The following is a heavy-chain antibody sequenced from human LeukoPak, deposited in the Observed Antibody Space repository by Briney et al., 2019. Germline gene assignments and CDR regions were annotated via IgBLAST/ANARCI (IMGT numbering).Heavy chain of an antibody. CDR2: ISWNSGSI. D-gene: IGHD6-6*01. J-gene: IGHJ4*02. CDR1: GFTFDDYA. V-gene: IGHV3-9*03. Sequence: GRSLRLSCAASGFTFDDYAMHWVRQAPGKGLEWVSGISWNSGSIGYADSVKGRFTISRDNAKNSLYLQMNSLRAEDMALYYCAKGAEYSSSSPFDYWGQGTLVTVSS. CDR3: AKGAEYSSSSPFDY.